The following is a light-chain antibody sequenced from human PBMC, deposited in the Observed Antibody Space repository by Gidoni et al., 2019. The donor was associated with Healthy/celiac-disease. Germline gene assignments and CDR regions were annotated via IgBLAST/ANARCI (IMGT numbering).Light chain of an antibody. V-gene: IGKV3-20*01. CDR2: GAS. J-gene: IGKJ3*01. Sequence: EIVLTQSPGTLSLSPGERDTLSCRASQSVSSTYLAWYQQKPGQAPRLLIYGASSRATVIPDRFSGSGSGTDFTLTISRLEPEDFAVYYCQQYGSSPFTFGPGTKVDIK. CDR1: QSVSSTY. CDR3: QQYGSSPFT.